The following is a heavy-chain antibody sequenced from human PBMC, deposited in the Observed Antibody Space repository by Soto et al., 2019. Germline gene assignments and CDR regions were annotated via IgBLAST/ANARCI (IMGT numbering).Heavy chain of an antibody. J-gene: IGHJ4*02. CDR1: GFTVNTNY. D-gene: IGHD2-21*01. CDR3: TSGIVPITY. V-gene: IGHV3-53*01. CDR2: LYSGGSA. Sequence: PGGSLRLSCTASGFTVNTNYMTWVRQAPGKGLEWVSVLYSGGSAYYADSVRGRFTISRDNSKNTLYLQMDSLRVEDTAIYYCTSGIVPITYWGQGTLVTVSS.